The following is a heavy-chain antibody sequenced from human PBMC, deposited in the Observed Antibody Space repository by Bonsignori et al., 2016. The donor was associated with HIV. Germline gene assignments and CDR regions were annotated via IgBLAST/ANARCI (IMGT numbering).Heavy chain of an antibody. CDR1: GGSFSGYY. CDR3: ARQNIVVVPAPLDY. D-gene: IGHD2-2*01. CDR2: INHSGST. J-gene: IGHJ4*02. Sequence: SETLSLTCAVYGGSFSGYYWSWIRQPPGKGLEWIGEINHSGSTNYNPSLKSRVTISVDTSKNQFSLKLSSVTAADTAVYYCARQNIVVVPAPLDYWGQGTLVTVSS. V-gene: IGHV4-34*01.